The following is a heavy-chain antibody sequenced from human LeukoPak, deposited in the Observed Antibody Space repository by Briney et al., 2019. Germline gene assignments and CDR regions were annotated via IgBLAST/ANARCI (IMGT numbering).Heavy chain of an antibody. V-gene: IGHV3-64*01. CDR2: ISSNGGST. D-gene: IGHD1-1*01. Sequence: GGSLRLSCAASGFTFSSYAMHWVRQAPGKGLEYVSAISSNGGSTYYANSVKGRFTISRDNSRNTLYLQMGSLRAEDMAVYYCAAGRGTTAFDYWGQGTLVTVSS. J-gene: IGHJ4*02. CDR3: AAGRGTTAFDY. CDR1: GFTFSSYA.